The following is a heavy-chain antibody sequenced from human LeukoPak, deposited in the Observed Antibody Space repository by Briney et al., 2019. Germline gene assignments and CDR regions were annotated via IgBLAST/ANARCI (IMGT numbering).Heavy chain of an antibody. Sequence: SETLSLTCTVSGASVGSAGYYWSWIRQPPGGGREWIGYIYYIRNTNYNPSLKSRVTMSLDPSKNQFSLKLNSVTAADTAVYYCARTQSQSGSYRYYFGYWGQGTLVTVSS. J-gene: IGHJ4*02. CDR2: IYYIRNT. CDR1: GASVGSAGYY. CDR3: ARTQSQSGSYRYYFGY. D-gene: IGHD3-16*02. V-gene: IGHV4-61*08.